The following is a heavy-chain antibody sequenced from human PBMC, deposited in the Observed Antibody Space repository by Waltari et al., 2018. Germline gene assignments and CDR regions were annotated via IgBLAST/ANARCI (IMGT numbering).Heavy chain of an antibody. Sequence: QVQLQESGPGLVKPSETLSLTCTVSGASITTYYYSWIRQSPGKGLQWIGSMDYTGTAYSHPSLEPRVPISLDTSKNQFSLSLTSVTTADTAVYYCARDYPAAHVFDYWGQGTVVAVSS. D-gene: IGHD2-15*01. CDR3: ARDYPAAHVFDY. CDR2: MDYTGTA. J-gene: IGHJ4*02. CDR1: GASITTYY. V-gene: IGHV4-59*01.